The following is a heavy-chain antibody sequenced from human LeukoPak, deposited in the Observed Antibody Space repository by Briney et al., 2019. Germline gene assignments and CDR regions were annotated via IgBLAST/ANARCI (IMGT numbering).Heavy chain of an antibody. CDR1: GFTFSSYA. CDR3: AKASSGYYYFDY. D-gene: IGHD3-22*01. CDR2: ITGDGGST. V-gene: IGHV3-23*01. Sequence: GGSLRLSCAASGFTFSSYAINSVRQAPGKGLEWVSAITGDGGSTYYADSVKGRFTISRENSRNTLYLQMNSLRAEDTAVYYCAKASSGYYYFDYWGQGTLVTVPS. J-gene: IGHJ4*02.